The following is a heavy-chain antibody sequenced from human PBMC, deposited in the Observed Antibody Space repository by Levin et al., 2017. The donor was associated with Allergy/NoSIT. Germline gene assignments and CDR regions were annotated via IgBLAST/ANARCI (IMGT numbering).Heavy chain of an antibody. CDR2: ITGSGGGT. CDR1: GFTFNNYV. J-gene: IGHJ4*02. CDR3: AKRRGGWPYYFES. V-gene: IGHV3-23*01. Sequence: GGSLRLSCVASGFTFNNYVMGWVRQAPGRGLEWLSTITGSGGGTYIADSVRGRLSISRDNSKNTLFLEINSLRAKDPAVYYCAKRRGGWPYYFESWGQGTLVTVSS. D-gene: IGHD3-10*01.